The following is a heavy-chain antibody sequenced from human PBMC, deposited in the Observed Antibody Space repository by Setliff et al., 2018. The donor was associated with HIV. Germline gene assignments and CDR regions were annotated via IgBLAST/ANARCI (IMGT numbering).Heavy chain of an antibody. Sequence: GASVKVSCKTFGYYFNIDYMHWVRQAPGQGLEWMAMVSPFDDGTNYAQKFQGRVTMTRDTSTSTVYMELSSLRSEDTAVYYCARVRYCSGGSCYGGEYWFDPWGQGTLVTVSS. CDR3: ARVRYCSGGSCYGGEYWFDP. D-gene: IGHD2-15*01. CDR1: GYYFNIDY. V-gene: IGHV1-46*02. J-gene: IGHJ5*02. CDR2: VSPFDDGT.